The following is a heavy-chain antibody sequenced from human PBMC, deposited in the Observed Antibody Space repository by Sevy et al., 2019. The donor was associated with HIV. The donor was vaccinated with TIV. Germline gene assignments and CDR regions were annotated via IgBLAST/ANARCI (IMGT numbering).Heavy chain of an antibody. J-gene: IGHJ3*02. CDR3: ARDFPLSIGWYSDAFDI. CDR1: GFTFSDYY. Sequence: GGSLRLSCAASGFTFSDYYMSWIRQAPGKGLEWVSYISSSGSTIYYADSVKGRFTISRDNAKNSLYLQMNSLRAEDTAVYYCARDFPLSIGWYSDAFDIWGQGTMVTVSS. D-gene: IGHD6-19*01. V-gene: IGHV3-11*01. CDR2: ISSSGSTI.